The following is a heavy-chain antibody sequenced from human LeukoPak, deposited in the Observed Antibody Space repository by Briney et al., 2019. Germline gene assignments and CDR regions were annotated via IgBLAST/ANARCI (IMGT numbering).Heavy chain of an antibody. CDR1: GFTFSNHG. CDR3: AKDDAWLRFGE. CDR2: ISPSGDIK. V-gene: IGHV3-23*01. J-gene: IGHJ4*02. Sequence: GGSLRLSCATSGFTFSNHGMNWVRQAPGKGLEWVSGISPSGDIKYYADSVKGRFTISRDNSRNTVYLEVISLTDEDTAVYYCAKDDAWLRFGEWSQGTLVAVSS. D-gene: IGHD3-10*01.